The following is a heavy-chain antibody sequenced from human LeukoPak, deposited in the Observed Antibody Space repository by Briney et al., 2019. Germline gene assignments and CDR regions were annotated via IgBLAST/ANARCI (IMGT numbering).Heavy chain of an antibody. CDR1: GFTFSSYA. CDR2: ISGSGGST. Sequence: QPGGSLRLSCAASGFTFSSYAMSWVRQAPGKGLEWVSAISGSGGSTYYADSVKGRFTISRDNSKNTLYLQMNSLRAEDTAVYYCAKAGRVAVAGLGSKGFDYWGQGTLVTVSS. D-gene: IGHD6-19*01. CDR3: AKAGRVAVAGLGSKGFDY. J-gene: IGHJ4*02. V-gene: IGHV3-23*01.